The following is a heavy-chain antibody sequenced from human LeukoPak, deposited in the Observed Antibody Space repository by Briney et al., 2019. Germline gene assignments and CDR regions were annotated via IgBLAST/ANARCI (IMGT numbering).Heavy chain of an antibody. Sequence: SETLSLTCAVYGGSFSGYYWSWIRQPPGMGLEWIGEINHSGSTNYNPSLKSRVTISVDTSKNQFSLKLSSVTAADTAVYYCARFRSGYSSIRPYYFDYWGQGTLVTVSS. D-gene: IGHD3-22*01. CDR3: ARFRSGYSSIRPYYFDY. V-gene: IGHV4-34*01. CDR2: INHSGST. CDR1: GGSFSGYY. J-gene: IGHJ4*02.